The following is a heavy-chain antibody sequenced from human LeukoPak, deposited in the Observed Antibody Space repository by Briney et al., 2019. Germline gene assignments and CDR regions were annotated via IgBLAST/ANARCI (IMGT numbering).Heavy chain of an antibody. D-gene: IGHD2-15*01. CDR3: AREKGLVSGGTLDY. CDR2: ISSSSSYI. Sequence: PGGSLRLSCAASGFTFSSYSMNWVRQAPGKGLEWVSSISSSSSYIYYADSVKGRFTISRDNAKNSLYLQMNSLRAEDTAVYYCAREKGLVSGGTLDYWGKGTLVTVSS. J-gene: IGHJ4*02. V-gene: IGHV3-21*01. CDR1: GFTFSSYS.